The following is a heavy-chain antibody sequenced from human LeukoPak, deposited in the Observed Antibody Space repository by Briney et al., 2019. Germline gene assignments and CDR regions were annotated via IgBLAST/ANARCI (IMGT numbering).Heavy chain of an antibody. CDR2: INHSEST. V-gene: IGHV4-34*01. CDR3: ARGPRRSQYQLLWATNWFDP. J-gene: IGHJ5*02. CDR1: GGSLSGYY. Sequence: SETLSLTSAVHGGSLSGYYWSWIRQPPGKGLEWIGEINHSESTNYNPSLKSRVTISVDTSKNQFSLKLSSVTAADTAVYYCARGPRRSQYQLLWATNWFDPWGQGTLVTVSS. D-gene: IGHD2-2*01.